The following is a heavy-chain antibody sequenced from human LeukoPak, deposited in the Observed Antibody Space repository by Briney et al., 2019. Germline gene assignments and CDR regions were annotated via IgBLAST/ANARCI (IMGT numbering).Heavy chain of an antibody. CDR2: IYHSGST. Sequence: NPSETLSLTCTVSGGSISSNSYYWGWIRQPPGKGLEWIGSIYHSGSTYYNPSLKSRVTISVDTSKNQFSLKLSSVTAADTAVYYCARDISGSHPHGTFDIWGQGTMVTVSS. CDR1: GGSISSNSYY. J-gene: IGHJ3*02. V-gene: IGHV4-39*07. CDR3: ARDISGSHPHGTFDI. D-gene: IGHD1-26*01.